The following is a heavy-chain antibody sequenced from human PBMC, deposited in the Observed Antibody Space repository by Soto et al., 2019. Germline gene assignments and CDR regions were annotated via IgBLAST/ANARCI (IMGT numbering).Heavy chain of an antibody. D-gene: IGHD1-26*01. V-gene: IGHV3-15*01. Sequence: PGGSLRLSCATSGFTFSKAWVGWVRQAPGKGLEWVGRIMSKTDGGTTDYAAPVKGRFTISRDDSKSTLYLQMNSLKTEDTAFYYCTTDSGMSPYSFHYCGQGALVTVCS. CDR2: IMSKTDGGTT. CDR3: TTDSGMSPYSFHY. CDR1: GFTFSKAW. J-gene: IGHJ4*02.